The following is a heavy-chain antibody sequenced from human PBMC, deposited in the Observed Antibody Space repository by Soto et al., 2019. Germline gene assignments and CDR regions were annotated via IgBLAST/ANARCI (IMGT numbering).Heavy chain of an antibody. V-gene: IGHV3-48*03. CDR3: ARDQRDYDFWSGYYKAPIPGYCMGV. J-gene: IGHJ6*02. D-gene: IGHD3-3*01. CDR2: ISSSGSTI. Sequence: EVQLVESGGGLVQPGGSLRLSCAASGFTFSSYEMNWVRQAPGKGLEWVSYISSSGSTIYYADSVKGRFTISRDNAKNSLYLQMNSLRAEDTAVYYCARDQRDYDFWSGYYKAPIPGYCMGVCGQGTTVTVSS. CDR1: GFTFSSYE.